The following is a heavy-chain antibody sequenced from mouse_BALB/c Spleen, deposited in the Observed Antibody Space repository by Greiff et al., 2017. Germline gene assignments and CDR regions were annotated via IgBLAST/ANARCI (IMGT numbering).Heavy chain of an antibody. CDR1: GYTFTSYY. Sequence: QVQLQQPGAELVKPGASVKLSCKASGYTFTSYYMYWVKQRPGQGLEWIGGINPSNGGTNFNEKFKSKATLTVDKSSSTAYMQLSSLTSEDSAVYYCSRSRFITTVPDYWGQGTTLTVSS. CDR3: SRSRFITTVPDY. D-gene: IGHD1-1*01. J-gene: IGHJ2*01. CDR2: INPSNGGT. V-gene: IGHV1S81*02.